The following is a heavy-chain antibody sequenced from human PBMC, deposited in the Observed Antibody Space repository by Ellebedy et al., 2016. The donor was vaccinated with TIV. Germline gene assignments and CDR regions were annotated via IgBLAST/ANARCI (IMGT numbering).Heavy chain of an antibody. CDR2: IFMSGST. D-gene: IGHD1-14*01. V-gene: IGHV4-4*07. CDR3: ARLRQSRDRSHWYFDL. CDR1: GGSFSSYY. J-gene: IGHJ2*01. Sequence: SETLSLTXTVSGGSFSSYYWSWIRQSAGKGLEWFGRIFMSGSTSYNPSLKNRVTMSVDASTTQLSLNSSSVTAADTAVYFCARLRQSRDRSHWYFDLWGRGTLVTVSS.